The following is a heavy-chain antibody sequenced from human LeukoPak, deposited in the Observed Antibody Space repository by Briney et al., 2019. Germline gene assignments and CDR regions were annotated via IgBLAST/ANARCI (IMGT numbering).Heavy chain of an antibody. CDR3: ARGQDYDFWSGSDNWFDP. J-gene: IGHJ5*02. CDR1: GGSFSGYY. Sequence: SETLSLTCAVYGGSFSGYYWSWIRQPPGKGLEWIGEINHSGSTNYNPSLKSRVTISVDASKNQFSLKLSSVTAAGTAVYYCARGQDYDFWSGSDNWFDPWGQGTLVTVSS. CDR2: INHSGST. D-gene: IGHD3-3*01. V-gene: IGHV4-34*01.